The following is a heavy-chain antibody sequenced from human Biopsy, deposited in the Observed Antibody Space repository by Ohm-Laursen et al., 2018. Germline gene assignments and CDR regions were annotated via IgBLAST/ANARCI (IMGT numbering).Heavy chain of an antibody. CDR1: GASVKTSGYF. J-gene: IGHJ2*01. D-gene: IGHD3-9*01. CDR2: ISYNERT. Sequence: TLSFTWSVSGASVKTSGYFWAWIRQRPGKGLEWIGYISYNERTHYNPSLTSRLAISFDTSNNRISLQLRSVSVADTAVYYCVREPKTGTAEAWYFDLWGRGSPVTVPS. V-gene: IGHV4-31*02. CDR3: VREPKTGTAEAWYFDL.